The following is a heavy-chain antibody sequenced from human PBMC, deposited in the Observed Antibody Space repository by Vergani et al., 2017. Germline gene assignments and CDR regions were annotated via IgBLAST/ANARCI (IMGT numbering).Heavy chain of an antibody. CDR1: GGSISSSSYY. D-gene: IGHD2-2*01. CDR2: IYYSGST. V-gene: IGHV4-39*07. CDR3: ARSGEGYCMSTSCQYYYYYGMDV. Sequence: QLQLQESGPGLVKPSETLSLTCTVSGGSISSSSYYWGWIRQPPGKGLEWIGSIYYSGSTYYNPSLKSRVTISVDTSKNQFSLKLSSVTAADTAVYYCARSGEGYCMSTSCQYYYYYGMDVWGQGTTVTVSS. J-gene: IGHJ6*02.